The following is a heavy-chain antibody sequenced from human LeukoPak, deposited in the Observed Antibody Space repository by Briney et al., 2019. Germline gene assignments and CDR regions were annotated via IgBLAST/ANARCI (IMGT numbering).Heavy chain of an antibody. CDR3: ARGSEWEPLYYFDY. CDR1: GFTFSIYN. D-gene: IGHD1-26*01. CDR2: ISSSSGHI. V-gene: IGHV3-21*01. Sequence: PGGSLRLSCTASGFTFSIYNMNWVRQAPGKGLEWVSLISSSSGHIYYTDSVKGRFTISRDNAKNSLYLQMNSLRAEDTAVYYCARGSEWEPLYYFDYWGQGNLVTVSS. J-gene: IGHJ4*02.